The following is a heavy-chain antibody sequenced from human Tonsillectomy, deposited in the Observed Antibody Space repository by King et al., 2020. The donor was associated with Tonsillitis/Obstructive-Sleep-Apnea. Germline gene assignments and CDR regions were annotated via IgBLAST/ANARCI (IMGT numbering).Heavy chain of an antibody. D-gene: IGHD6-13*01. J-gene: IGHJ6*02. CDR2: INPSDGFT. V-gene: IGHV1-46*01. Sequence: VQLVESGAEVKKPGASVKVSCEPSGYTFTNYYIHWVRQAPGQGLEWMGIINPSDGFTNYAQKFQGRVTMTSDTSSSTLYMELSSLRSEDTGVYYCARERDGKQQTAGLDVWGQGTTVTVSS. CDR1: GYTFTNYY. CDR3: ARERDGKQQTAGLDV.